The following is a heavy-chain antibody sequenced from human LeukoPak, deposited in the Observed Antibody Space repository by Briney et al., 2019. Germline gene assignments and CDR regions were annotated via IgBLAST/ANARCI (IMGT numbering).Heavy chain of an antibody. D-gene: IGHD3-16*01. CDR3: ARQGDLDY. Sequence: GRTLRLSCAASGFIFTSYSMNWVRQAPGKGLDFVSSISSTSSATYYADSVKGRFTISRDNAKNSMYLQMNSLRDEDTAVYYCARQGDLDYWGQGTLVTVCS. V-gene: IGHV3-48*02. J-gene: IGHJ4*02. CDR2: ISSTSSAT. CDR1: GFIFTSYS.